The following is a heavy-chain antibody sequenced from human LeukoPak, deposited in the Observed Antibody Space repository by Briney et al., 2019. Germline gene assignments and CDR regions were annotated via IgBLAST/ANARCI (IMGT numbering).Heavy chain of an antibody. Sequence: GGSLRLSCAASGFTFADYAMHWVRRAPGKRLEWVSLISGDGGSTYYADSVKGRFTISRDNSKNFLYLQMNSLRTEDTPLYYCANDIRPRWLAQTLFDYWGQGTLVTVSS. V-gene: IGHV3-43*02. D-gene: IGHD5-12*01. CDR2: ISGDGGST. CDR3: ANDIRPRWLAQTLFDY. CDR1: GFTFADYA. J-gene: IGHJ4*02.